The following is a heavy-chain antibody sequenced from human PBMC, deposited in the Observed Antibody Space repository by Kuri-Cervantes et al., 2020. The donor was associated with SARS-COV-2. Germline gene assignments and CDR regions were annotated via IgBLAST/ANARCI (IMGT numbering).Heavy chain of an antibody. CDR1: GFTFSSYA. CDR3: ARDPGLSGDTPFDY. J-gene: IGHJ4*02. D-gene: IGHD6-25*01. V-gene: IGHV3-30-3*01. CDR2: ISYDGSNK. Sequence: GESLKISCAASGFTFSSYAMHWVRQAPGKGLEWVAVISYDGSNKYYADSVKGRFTISRDNSKNTLYLQMNSLRAEGTAVYYCARDPGLSGDTPFDYWGQGTLVTVSS.